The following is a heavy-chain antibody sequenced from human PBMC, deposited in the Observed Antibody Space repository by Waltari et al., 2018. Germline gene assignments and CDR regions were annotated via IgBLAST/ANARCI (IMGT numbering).Heavy chain of an antibody. D-gene: IGHD2-21*02. CDR2: IHYSGNT. CDR1: GGSISSTTYY. J-gene: IGHJ4*02. V-gene: IGHV4-39*07. Sequence: QLQLQESGPRLVRPSETLSLTCTVSGGSISSTTYYWAWIRQTPGKGLEWIGYIHYSGNTYYNPSLRSRVTISVDTSKIQFSLNLRSVTAADTAVYYCARRVVTTGGVDYWGQGTLVTVSS. CDR3: ARRVVTTGGVDY.